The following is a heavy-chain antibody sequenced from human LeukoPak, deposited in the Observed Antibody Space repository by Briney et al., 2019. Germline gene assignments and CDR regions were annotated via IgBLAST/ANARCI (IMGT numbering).Heavy chain of an antibody. D-gene: IGHD3-22*01. Sequence: PSETLSLTCTVSGGSIGTYYWSWIRQSPGKGLEWIGYIYVTGTRYNPYLQSRVTISVDRSRNQFFLKMSSVTAADTAVYYCARGRYYHSSSLGLFDYWGQGTLVTVSS. V-gene: IGHV4-59*12. CDR3: ARGRYYHSSSLGLFDY. CDR1: GGSIGTYY. CDR2: IYVTGT. J-gene: IGHJ4*02.